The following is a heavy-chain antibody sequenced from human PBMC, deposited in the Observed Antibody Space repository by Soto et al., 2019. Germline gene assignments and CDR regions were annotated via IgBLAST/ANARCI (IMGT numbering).Heavy chain of an antibody. CDR2: IWYDGSNK. CDR3: AEQRGDAFDI. D-gene: IGHD1-1*01. CDR1: GFTFSSYG. Sequence: QVQLVESGGGVVQPGRSLRLSCAASGFTFSSYGMHWDRQAPGKGLEWVAVIWYDGSNKYYADSVKGRFTISRDNSKNTLYLQMNSLRAEDTAVYYCAEQRGDAFDIWGQGTMVTVSS. J-gene: IGHJ3*02. V-gene: IGHV3-33*06.